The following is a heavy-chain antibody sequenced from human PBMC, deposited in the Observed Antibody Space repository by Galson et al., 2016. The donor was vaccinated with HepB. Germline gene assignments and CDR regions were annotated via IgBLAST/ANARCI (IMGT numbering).Heavy chain of an antibody. J-gene: IGHJ4*02. D-gene: IGHD3-9*01. CDR1: GFTFTMYT. Sequence: SLRLSCAASGFTFTMYTMNWVRQAPGKGLEWVSAITSTGGSTYYADSVKGRFSISRDNSKNTLYLQMNSLRAEDTAIYHCVNPVPSDSNILNGYLFHWGQGTLVTASS. V-gene: IGHV3-23*01. CDR3: VNPVPSDSNILNGYLFH. CDR2: ITSTGGST.